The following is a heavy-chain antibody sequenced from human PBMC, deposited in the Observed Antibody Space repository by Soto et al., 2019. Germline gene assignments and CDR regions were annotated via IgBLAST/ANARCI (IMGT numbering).Heavy chain of an antibody. CDR3: TPLGGAVAGTFHYYYYGMDV. CDR1: GFTFSNAW. CDR2: IKSKTDGGTT. D-gene: IGHD6-19*01. V-gene: IGHV3-15*07. Sequence: ESGGGLVKPGGSLRLSCAASGFTFSNAWMNWVRQAPGKGLEWVGRIKSKTDGGTTDYAAPVKGRFTISRDDSKNTLYLQMNSLKTEDTAVYYCTPLGGAVAGTFHYYYYGMDVWGQGTTVTVSS. J-gene: IGHJ6*02.